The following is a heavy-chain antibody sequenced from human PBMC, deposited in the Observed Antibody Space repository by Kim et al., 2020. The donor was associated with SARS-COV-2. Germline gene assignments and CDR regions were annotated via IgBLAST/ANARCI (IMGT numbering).Heavy chain of an antibody. V-gene: IGHV3-30*18. CDR1: GFTFSTYA. CDR2: ISYDGSNK. Sequence: GGSLRLSCAASGFTFSTYAMHWVRQAPGKGLEWVAVISYDGSNKYYADSVKGRFTVSRDNSKNTLYLQMNSLRAEDTAVYFCAKAASGYSHSLFDYWGQG. CDR3: AKAASGYSHSLFDY. J-gene: IGHJ4*02. D-gene: IGHD6-25*01.